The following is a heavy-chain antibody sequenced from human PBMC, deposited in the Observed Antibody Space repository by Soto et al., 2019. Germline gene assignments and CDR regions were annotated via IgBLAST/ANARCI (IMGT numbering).Heavy chain of an antibody. J-gene: IGHJ4*02. CDR3: ARDIPQRRAGDSDYFDY. D-gene: IGHD1-1*01. Sequence: ASVKVSCKASGYTFTSYGISWVRQAPGQGLEWMGWISAYNGNTNYAQKLQGRVTMTTDTSTSTAYMELRSLRSDDTAVYYCARDIPQRRAGDSDYFDYWGQGTLVTVSS. V-gene: IGHV1-18*01. CDR1: GYTFTSYG. CDR2: ISAYNGNT.